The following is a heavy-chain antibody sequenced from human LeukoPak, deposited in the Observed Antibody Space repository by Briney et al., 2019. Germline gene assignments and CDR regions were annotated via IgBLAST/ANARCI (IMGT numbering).Heavy chain of an antibody. CDR3: ARGHGYYDSSGESD. CDR1: GFTFGDYG. Sequence: PGGSLRLSCAASGFTFGDYGMSWVRQAPGKGLEWVSGINWNGGSTGYADSVKGRFTISRDNAKNSLYLQMNSLRAEDTALYYCARGHGYYDSSGESDWGQGTLVTVSS. D-gene: IGHD3-22*01. J-gene: IGHJ4*02. CDR2: INWNGGST. V-gene: IGHV3-20*04.